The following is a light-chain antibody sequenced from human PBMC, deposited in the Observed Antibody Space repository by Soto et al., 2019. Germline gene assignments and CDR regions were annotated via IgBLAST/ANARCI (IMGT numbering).Light chain of an antibody. J-gene: IGKJ4*01. CDR3: QPRSNS. Sequence: EIVLTQSPATLSLSPGERATLSCRASQSVSSYLAWYQQKPGQAPRLLIYDASNRATGIPARFSGSGSGTDFTLTISSLEPEDFAVYYCQPRSNSFGGGTKVEIK. V-gene: IGKV3-11*01. CDR1: QSVSSY. CDR2: DAS.